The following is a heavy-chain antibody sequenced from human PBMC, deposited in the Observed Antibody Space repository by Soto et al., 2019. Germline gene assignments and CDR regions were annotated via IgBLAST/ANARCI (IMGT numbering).Heavy chain of an antibody. CDR2: IKHDGTET. J-gene: IGHJ4*02. V-gene: IGHV3-7*05. D-gene: IGHD1-26*01. CDR1: GFIFSRHW. Sequence: VQLVESGGDLVRPGGSLRLSCAASGFIFSRHWMTWVRQAPGKGLEWVANIKHDGTETYLVDSVRGRLTISRDNAKNSVYLQMYSLRVEDTAVYYCARYSGWFIDYWGQGTLVTVSS. CDR3: ARYSGWFIDY.